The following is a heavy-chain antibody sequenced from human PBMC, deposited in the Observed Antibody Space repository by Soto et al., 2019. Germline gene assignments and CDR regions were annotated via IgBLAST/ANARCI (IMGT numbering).Heavy chain of an antibody. V-gene: IGHV1-69*12. J-gene: IGHJ6*02. CDR2: IMLVFRTP. D-gene: IGHD2-8*01. CDR1: GGTFRTAA. CDR3: ARDNDRPQLGGNYYYILDV. Sequence: QVQLEQSGAEVKKPGSSVKVSCKASGGTFRTAAISWVRQAPGQGLEWMGGIMLVFRTPDYAQKFQGRVTITADESTNTAYMELSGLRSDDTAVYYCARDNDRPQLGGNYYYILDVWGQGTTITVSS.